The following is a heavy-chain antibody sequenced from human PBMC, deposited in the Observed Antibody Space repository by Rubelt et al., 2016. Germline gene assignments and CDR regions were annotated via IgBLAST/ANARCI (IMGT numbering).Heavy chain of an antibody. V-gene: IGHV3-23*01. CDR3: AKSKAWSGGYSRDAYDI. CDR1: GFTFTNYA. D-gene: IGHD2-15*01. Sequence: EVQLLESGGGSVQPGGSLRLSCAASGFTFTNYAMSWVRQAPGKGLDWVAAVTSGGSTYYADSVKGRFTLSRDNSRNTLFLQMNSLRAEDTAVYYCAKSKAWSGGYSRDAYDIWGQGTTVTVSS. J-gene: IGHJ3*02. CDR2: VTSGGST.